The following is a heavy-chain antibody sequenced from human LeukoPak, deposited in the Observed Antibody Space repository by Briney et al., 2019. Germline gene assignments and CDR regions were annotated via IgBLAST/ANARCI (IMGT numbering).Heavy chain of an antibody. V-gene: IGHV3-11*01. CDR1: GFTFSDYY. Sequence: PGGSLRLSCAASGFTFSDYYMSWIRQAPGKGLEWVSYISNSGDTINYAASVKGRFTISRDNAKNSLYLQMNSLRAEDTAVYYCARVEGYDSSGSLYYFDYWGQGSLVTVSS. J-gene: IGHJ4*02. CDR2: ISNSGDTI. D-gene: IGHD3-22*01. CDR3: ARVEGYDSSGSLYYFDY.